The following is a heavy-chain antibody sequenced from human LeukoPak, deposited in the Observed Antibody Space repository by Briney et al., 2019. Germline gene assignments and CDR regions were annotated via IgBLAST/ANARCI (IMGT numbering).Heavy chain of an antibody. CDR1: EFTFSNYA. CDR3: AKDEGVVLSTSFDFGH. D-gene: IGHD3-10*01. CDR2: ISGSGRNT. V-gene: IGHV3-23*01. J-gene: IGHJ4*02. Sequence: PGGSLRLSCTASEFTFSNYAVSWVRQAPGKGLEWVSAISGSGRNTYYADSVKGRFTISRDNFRNTLSLQMNSLRPDDTAIYYCAKDEGVVLSTSFDFGHWGQGTLVAVSS.